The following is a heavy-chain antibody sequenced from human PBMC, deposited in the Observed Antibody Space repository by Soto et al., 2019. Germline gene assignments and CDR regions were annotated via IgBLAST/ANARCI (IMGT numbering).Heavy chain of an antibody. CDR1: GGTFSSYA. J-gene: IGHJ4*02. CDR3: ARGSGLDGYNPGYFDF. Sequence: GASVKVSCKASGGTFSSYAISWVRQAPGQGLEWMGGIIPIFGTANYAQKFQGRVTITADESTSTAYMELSSLRSEDTAVYYCARGSGLDGYNPGYFDFWGQGTLVIVSS. CDR2: IIPIFGTA. V-gene: IGHV1-69*13. D-gene: IGHD5-12*01.